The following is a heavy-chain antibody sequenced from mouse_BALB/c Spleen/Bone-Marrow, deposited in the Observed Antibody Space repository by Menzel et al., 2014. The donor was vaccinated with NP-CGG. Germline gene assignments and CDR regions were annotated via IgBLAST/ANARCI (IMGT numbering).Heavy chain of an antibody. CDR1: GFDFSGFW. Sequence: EVKLVESGGGLVQPGGSLKLSCAASGFDFSGFWTRWVRQAPGRGLEWIGEINPDSNTVNYSPSLKDKFIISRDNAKNTLYLQMSIVRSEDTAIYCCARLGYYGSFAYWGQGTLVTVSA. CDR3: ARLGYYGSFAY. V-gene: IGHV4-1*02. J-gene: IGHJ3*01. CDR2: INPDSNTV. D-gene: IGHD1-2*01.